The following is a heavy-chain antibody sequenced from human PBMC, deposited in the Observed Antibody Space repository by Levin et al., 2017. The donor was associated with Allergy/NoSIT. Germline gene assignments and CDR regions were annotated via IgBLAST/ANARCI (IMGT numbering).Heavy chain of an antibody. CDR3: AKDQRRDIVVVVAATGYNWFDP. Sequence: RLSCAASGFTFSSYAMSWVRQAPGKGLEWVSAISGSGGSTYYADSVKGRFTISRDNSKNTLYLQMNSLRAEDTAVYYCAKDQRRDIVVVVAATGYNWFDPWGQGTLVTVSS. D-gene: IGHD2-15*01. V-gene: IGHV3-23*01. J-gene: IGHJ5*02. CDR1: GFTFSSYA. CDR2: ISGSGGST.